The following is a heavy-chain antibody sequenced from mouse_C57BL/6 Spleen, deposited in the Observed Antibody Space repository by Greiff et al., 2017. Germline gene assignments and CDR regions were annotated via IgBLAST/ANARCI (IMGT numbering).Heavy chain of an antibody. Sequence: QVQLQQPGAELVMPGASVKLSCKASGYTFTSYWMHWVKQRPGQGLEWIGEIDPSDSYTNYNQKFKGKSTLTVDKSSSTAYMQLSSLTSEDSAVYYCATRTGTDYFDYWGQGTTLTVSS. J-gene: IGHJ2*01. CDR1: GYTFTSYW. D-gene: IGHD4-1*01. V-gene: IGHV1-69*01. CDR3: ATRTGTDYFDY. CDR2: IDPSDSYT.